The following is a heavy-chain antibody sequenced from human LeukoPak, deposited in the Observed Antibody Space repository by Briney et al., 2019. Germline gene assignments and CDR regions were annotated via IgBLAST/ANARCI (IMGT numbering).Heavy chain of an antibody. V-gene: IGHV1-18*01. CDR2: ISAYNGNT. J-gene: IGHJ6*02. CDR3: ARSERSTSYYYYGMDV. Sequence: AASVTVSCKAYGYTFTSYGISWVRQAHGQGLEWMGWISAYNGNTNYAQMMQGRVTITTDTSTRPAYMELRSLRSDDTAVYYWARSERSTSYYYYGMDVWGQGTTVTASS. D-gene: IGHD2-2*01. CDR1: GYTFTSYG.